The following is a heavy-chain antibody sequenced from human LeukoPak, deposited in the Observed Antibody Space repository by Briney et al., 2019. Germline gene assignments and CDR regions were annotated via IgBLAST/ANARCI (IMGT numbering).Heavy chain of an antibody. CDR2: ISWNSGSI. D-gene: IGHD3-22*01. Sequence: PGGSLRLSCAASGFTFDDYAMHWVRQAPGKGLEWVSGISWNSGSIGYADSVRGRFTISRDNAKNSLYLQMNSLRAEDMALYYCAKGGPGEWLLLHDAFDIWGQGTMVTVSS. J-gene: IGHJ3*02. V-gene: IGHV3-9*03. CDR1: GFTFDDYA. CDR3: AKGGPGEWLLLHDAFDI.